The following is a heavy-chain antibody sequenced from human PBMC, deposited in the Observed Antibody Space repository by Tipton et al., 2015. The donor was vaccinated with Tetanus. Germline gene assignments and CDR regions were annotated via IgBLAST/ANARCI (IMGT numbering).Heavy chain of an antibody. V-gene: IGHV3-7*03. CDR3: ARRSGVMAIPFDF. CDR2: IKPDGSEK. CDR1: GGTFKNYA. Sequence: PGSSVRVSCKTSGGTFKNYAISWVRQAPGKGLEWVANIKPDGSEKYYADSVKGRLTISRDNAKNSLYLQMTSLRADDTAVYYCARRSGVMAIPFDFWGQGTLVTVSS. J-gene: IGHJ4*02. D-gene: IGHD3-16*01.